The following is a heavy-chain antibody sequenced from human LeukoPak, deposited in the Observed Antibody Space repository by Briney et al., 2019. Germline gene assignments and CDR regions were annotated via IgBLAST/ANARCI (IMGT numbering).Heavy chain of an antibody. CDR1: GFTFDDYA. CDR2: ISWNSGSI. V-gene: IGHV3-9*03. Sequence: GRSLRLSCAASGFTFDDYAMLWVRQAPGKGLERVSGISWNSGSIGYADSVKGRFTISRDNAKNSLYLQMNSLRAEDMALYYCAKATMVRGVIIGGWFDPWGQGTLVTVPS. D-gene: IGHD3-10*01. J-gene: IGHJ5*02. CDR3: AKATMVRGVIIGGWFDP.